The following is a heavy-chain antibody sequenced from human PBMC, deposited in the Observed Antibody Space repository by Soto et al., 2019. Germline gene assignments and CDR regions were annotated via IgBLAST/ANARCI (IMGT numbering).Heavy chain of an antibody. J-gene: IGHJ4*02. CDR2: ISYDGSNK. CDR1: GFTFSSYG. CDR3: AKESGGAGYDPPSPFDY. V-gene: IGHV3-30*18. Sequence: PGGSLRLSCAASGFTFSSYGMHWVRQAPGKGLEWVAVISYDGSNKYYADSVKGRFTISRDNSKNTLYLQMNSLRAEDTAVYYCAKESGGAGYDPPSPFDYWGQGTLATVSS. D-gene: IGHD5-12*01.